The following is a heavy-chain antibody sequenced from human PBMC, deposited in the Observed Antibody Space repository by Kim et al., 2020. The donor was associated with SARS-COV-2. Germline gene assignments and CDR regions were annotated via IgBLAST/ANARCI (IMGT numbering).Heavy chain of an antibody. Sequence: GGSLRLSCAASGFTFSSYGMHWVRQAPGKGLEWVAVISYDGSNKYYADSVKGRFTISRDNSKNTLYLQMNSLRAEDTAVYYCARGGAVAGKTLGCRVCFDYWGQGTLVTVSS. CDR2: ISYDGSNK. V-gene: IGHV3-33*05. J-gene: IGHJ4*02. D-gene: IGHD6-19*01. CDR1: GFTFSSYG. CDR3: ARGGAVAGKTLGCRVCFDY.